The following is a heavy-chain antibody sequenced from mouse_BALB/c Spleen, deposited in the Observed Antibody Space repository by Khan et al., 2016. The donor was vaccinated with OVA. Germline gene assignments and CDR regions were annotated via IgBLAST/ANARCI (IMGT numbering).Heavy chain of an antibody. J-gene: IGHJ1*01. Sequence: EVELVESGGGLVKPGGSLKLSCAASAFTFSSYTMSWVRQTPEKRLDWVATISSGGTYTYYPDSVKGRFTISRDNATNTLYMQMTSLKSEDTAMXYCTRDGNYAHWYFDVWGAGTTVTVSS. CDR1: AFTFSSYT. CDR3: TRDGNYAHWYFDV. CDR2: ISSGGTYT. V-gene: IGHV5-6-4*01. D-gene: IGHD2-1*01.